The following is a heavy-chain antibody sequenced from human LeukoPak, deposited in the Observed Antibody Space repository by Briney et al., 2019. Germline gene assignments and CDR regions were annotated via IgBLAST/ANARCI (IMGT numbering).Heavy chain of an antibody. CDR3: ARTLDRRGYFDY. D-gene: IGHD3-10*01. V-gene: IGHV1-46*01. CDR2: INPSGGST. J-gene: IGHJ4*02. Sequence: ASVKVSCKVSGYTLTELSMHWVRQAPGQGLEWMGIINPSGGSTSYAQKFQGRVTMTRDTSTSTVYMELSSLRSEDTAVYYCARTLDRRGYFDYWGQGTLVTVSS. CDR1: GYTLTELS.